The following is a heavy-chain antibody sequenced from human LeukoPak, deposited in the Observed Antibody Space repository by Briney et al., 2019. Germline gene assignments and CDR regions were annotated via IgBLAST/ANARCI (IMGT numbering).Heavy chain of an antibody. D-gene: IGHD2-2*03. CDR1: GGSFSGYY. J-gene: IGHJ4*02. CDR3: AREGGTGYCSSTSCYADDY. V-gene: IGHV4-34*01. Sequence: SETLSLTCAVYGGSFSGYYWSWIRQPPGKGLEWIGEINHSGSTNYNPSLKGRVTISVDTSKNQFSLKLSSVTAADTAVYYCAREGGTGYCSSTSCYADDYWGQGTLVTVSS. CDR2: INHSGST.